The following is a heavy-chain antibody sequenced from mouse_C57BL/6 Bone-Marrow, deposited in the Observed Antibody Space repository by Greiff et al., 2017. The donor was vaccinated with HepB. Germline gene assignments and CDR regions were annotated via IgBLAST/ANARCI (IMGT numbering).Heavy chain of an antibody. CDR3: ARWGYGSSSPYFDY. V-gene: IGHV7-3*01. Sequence: EVKLMESGGGLVQPGGSLSLSCAASGFTFTDYYMSWVRQPPGKALEWLGFIRNKANGYTTEYSASVKGRFTISRDNSQSILYLQMNALRAEDSATYYCARWGYGSSSPYFDYWGQGTTLTVSS. CDR1: GFTFTDYY. J-gene: IGHJ2*01. CDR2: IRNKANGYTT. D-gene: IGHD1-1*01.